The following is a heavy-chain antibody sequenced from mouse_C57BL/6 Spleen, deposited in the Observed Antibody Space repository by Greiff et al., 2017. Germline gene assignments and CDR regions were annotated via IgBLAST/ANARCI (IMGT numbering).Heavy chain of an antibody. J-gene: IGHJ1*03. CDR2: ISYDGSN. V-gene: IGHV3-6*01. CDR3: ARDQGLPRGYFDV. Sequence: EVKLMESGPGLVKPSQSLSLTCSVTGYSITSGYYWNWIRQFPGNKLEWMGYISYDGSNNYNPSLKNRISITRDTSKNQFFLKLNSVTTEDTATYYCARDQGLPRGYFDVWGTGTTVTVSS. D-gene: IGHD5-5*01. CDR1: GYSITSGYY.